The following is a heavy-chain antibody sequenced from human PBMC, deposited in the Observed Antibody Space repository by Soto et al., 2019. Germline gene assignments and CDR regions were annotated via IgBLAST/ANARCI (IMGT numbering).Heavy chain of an antibody. D-gene: IGHD5-12*01. CDR2: TYYRTKWYN. V-gene: IGHV6-1*01. CDR1: GDSLSSNSAA. Sequence: PSQTLSLTCAISGDSLSSNSAAWNCIRQSPSRDLKWLGRTYYRTKWYNDYAVSVKSRITINPDTSKNQFFLQLNSLTPEDTAVYYCARDHYSGYDLRGFDPWGQGTLV. J-gene: IGHJ5*02. CDR3: ARDHYSGYDLRGFDP.